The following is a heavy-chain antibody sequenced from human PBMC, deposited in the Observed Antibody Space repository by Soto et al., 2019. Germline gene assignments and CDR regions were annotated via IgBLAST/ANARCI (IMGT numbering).Heavy chain of an antibody. CDR3: ARDFEGATGFFDY. D-gene: IGHD1-26*01. Sequence: ASVKVSCKASGYTFTSYAMHWVRQAPGQRLEWMGWINAGNGNTKYSQKFQGRVTITRDTSASTAYKELSSLRSEDTAVYYCARDFEGATGFFDYWGQGTLVTVSS. V-gene: IGHV1-3*01. CDR1: GYTFTSYA. J-gene: IGHJ4*01. CDR2: INAGNGNT.